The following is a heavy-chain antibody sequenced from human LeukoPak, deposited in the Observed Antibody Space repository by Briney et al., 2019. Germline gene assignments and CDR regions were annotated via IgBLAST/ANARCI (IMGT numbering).Heavy chain of an antibody. Sequence: GGSLRLSCAAFGFTVSSNYMSWVRQAPGKGLEWVSVIFGGGGTYYGDSVRGRFTISRDNAKNSLYLQMNSLRAEDTALYYCAKAGTMPYFDYWGQGTLVTVSS. CDR3: AKAGTMPYFDY. CDR1: GFTVSSNY. CDR2: IFGGGGT. V-gene: IGHV3-53*05. J-gene: IGHJ4*02. D-gene: IGHD2-2*01.